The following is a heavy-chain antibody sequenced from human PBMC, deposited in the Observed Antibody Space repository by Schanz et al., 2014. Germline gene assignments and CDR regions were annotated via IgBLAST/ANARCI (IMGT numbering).Heavy chain of an antibody. Sequence: QVQLVESGGGVVQPGGSLRLSCAVSGFTFSSYKMNWVRQAPGKGLEWVAAMSYDGSIKYYADSVKGRFTISRDNSKNTLYLQMNSLRADDTAVYFCARAHGNNWYGKGLDYWGQGTQVTVSS. CDR1: GFTFSSYK. V-gene: IGHV3-33*08. J-gene: IGHJ4*02. CDR3: ARAHGNNWYGKGLDY. CDR2: MSYDGSIK. D-gene: IGHD1-1*01.